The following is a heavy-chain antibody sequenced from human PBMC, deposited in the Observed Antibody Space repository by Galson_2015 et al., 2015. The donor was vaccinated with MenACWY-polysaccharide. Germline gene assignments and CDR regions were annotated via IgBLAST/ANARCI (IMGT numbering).Heavy chain of an antibody. V-gene: IGHV3-7*01. Sequence: SLRLSCAASGLTFSRFWMTWVRQAPGKGLEWVASIKEDGSERYYVDSVKGRFTISRDNAKESLYLQMNSLRVEDTAVCYCARVNSGTFLGDAFDIWGQGTMVTVSS. CDR2: IKEDGSER. D-gene: IGHD1-26*01. CDR1: GLTFSRFW. J-gene: IGHJ3*02. CDR3: ARVNSGTFLGDAFDI.